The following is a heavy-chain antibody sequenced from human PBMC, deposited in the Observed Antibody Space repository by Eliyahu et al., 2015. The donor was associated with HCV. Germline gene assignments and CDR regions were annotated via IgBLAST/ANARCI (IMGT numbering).Heavy chain of an antibody. D-gene: IGHD2-2*01. J-gene: IGHJ5*02. CDR3: ARGGLDCSTTSCYPIWFDP. CDR1: GDSISRGDHY. V-gene: IGHV4-30-4*01. Sequence: QVQLQESGPGLVKPSQTLSLTCTVSGDSISRGDHYWTWIRQPPGKGLEWIWLHHITVGTPTNSSLKSRVTISVDTSKNQFSLKLSSATAADTAVYYCARGGLDCSTTSCYPIWFDPWGQGTLVTVSS. CDR2: HITVGTP.